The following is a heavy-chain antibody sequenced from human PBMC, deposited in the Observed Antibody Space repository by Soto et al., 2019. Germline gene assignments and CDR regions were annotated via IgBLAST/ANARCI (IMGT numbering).Heavy chain of an antibody. CDR3: ARDFKESQYYYYCMDV. CDR1: GFTFSSYS. Sequence: EVQLVESGGGLVKPGGSLRLSCVVSGFTFSSYSMNWVRPAPGKGLEWVSSISSGSNYTYYADSVKGRFTISRDNAKNSVYLQMNSLRAEDTALYYCARDFKESQYYYYCMDVWGKGTTVTVSS. V-gene: IGHV3-21*06. J-gene: IGHJ6*03. D-gene: IGHD3-10*01. CDR2: ISSGSNYT.